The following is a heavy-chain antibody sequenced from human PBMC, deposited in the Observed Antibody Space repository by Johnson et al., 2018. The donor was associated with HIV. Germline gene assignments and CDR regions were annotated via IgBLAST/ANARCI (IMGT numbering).Heavy chain of an antibody. V-gene: IGHV3-30*03. J-gene: IGHJ3*02. CDR3: AREGTYEPLHRIFDYGDYPAFDI. CDR1: GFTFSDYH. CDR2: ISYDGSNK. D-gene: IGHD4-17*01. Sequence: QVQLMESGGGLVKPGGSLRLSCVASGFTFSDYHMSWIRQAPGTGLEWVAVISYDGSNKYYADSVKGRFTISRDNSKNTLYLQMNSLRAEDTAVYYCAREGTYEPLHRIFDYGDYPAFDIWGQGTMITVSS.